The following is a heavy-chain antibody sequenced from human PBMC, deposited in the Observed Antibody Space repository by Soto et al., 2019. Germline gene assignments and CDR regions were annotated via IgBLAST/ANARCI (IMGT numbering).Heavy chain of an antibody. CDR1: GGSISSYD. V-gene: IGHV4-59*01. Sequence: SETLCLTWTVAGGSISSYDGRWILQPPGKGLESIGYLYYGRSANYNPSLKSRVTLSVDTSTNQCSLTLSSMTAADTAVYYCPHRSMAVVPEYWGQGTLVTVSS. CDR3: PHRSMAVVPEY. CDR2: LYYGRSA. J-gene: IGHJ4*02. D-gene: IGHD3-22*01.